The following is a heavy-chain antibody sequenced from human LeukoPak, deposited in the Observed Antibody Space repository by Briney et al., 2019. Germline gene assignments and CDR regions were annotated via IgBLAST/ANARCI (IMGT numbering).Heavy chain of an antibody. CDR3: AKDMRLGSSWIFDH. Sequence: GGSLRLSCAASGFTFSSYWMSWVRQAPGKGLEWVSSISGSGDSTYYADSVKGRFTISRDNSKNTLYLQVNTLRAEDTAVYYCAKDMRLGSSWIFDHWGQGTLVTVSS. J-gene: IGHJ4*02. D-gene: IGHD6-13*01. V-gene: IGHV3-23*01. CDR1: GFTFSSYW. CDR2: ISGSGDST.